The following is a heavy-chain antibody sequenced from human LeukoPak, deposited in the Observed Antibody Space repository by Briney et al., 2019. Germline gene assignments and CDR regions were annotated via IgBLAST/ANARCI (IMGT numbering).Heavy chain of an antibody. J-gene: IGHJ5*02. D-gene: IGHD3-10*01. V-gene: IGHV1-69*01. Sequence: SVKVSCKASGCTFSSYAISWVRQAPGQGLEGMGGIIPIFGTANYAQKFQGRVTITADESTSTAYMELSSLRSEDTAVYYCARALEGSGSYPYNWFDPWGQGTLVTVSS. CDR3: ARALEGSGSYPYNWFDP. CDR1: GCTFSSYA. CDR2: IIPIFGTA.